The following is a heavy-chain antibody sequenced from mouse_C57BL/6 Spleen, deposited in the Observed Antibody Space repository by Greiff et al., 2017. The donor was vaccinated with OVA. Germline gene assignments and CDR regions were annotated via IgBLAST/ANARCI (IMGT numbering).Heavy chain of an antibody. J-gene: IGHJ2*01. Sequence: VQLQQSGAELVKPGASVKLSCKASGYTFTSYWMHWVKQRPGQGLEWIGMIHPNSGSTNYNEKFKSKATLTVDKSSSTAYMQLSSLTSEDSAVYYCARWNSSGFDYWGQGTTLTVSS. D-gene: IGHD3-2*02. CDR1: GYTFTSYW. V-gene: IGHV1-64*01. CDR3: ARWNSSGFDY. CDR2: IHPNSGST.